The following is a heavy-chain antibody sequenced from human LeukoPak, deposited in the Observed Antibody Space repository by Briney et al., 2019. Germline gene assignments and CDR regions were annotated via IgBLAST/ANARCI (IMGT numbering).Heavy chain of an antibody. V-gene: IGHV5-10-1*01. D-gene: IGHD4-17*01. Sequence: GEPLKISCKGSGYSFTSYWISWVRQMPGKGLEWMGRIGPSDSYTNYSPSFQGHVTISADKSISTAYLQWSSLKASDTAMYYCARRPNDLYDYGDYLLTDWGQGTLVTVSS. J-gene: IGHJ4*02. CDR1: GYSFTSYW. CDR3: ARRPNDLYDYGDYLLTD. CDR2: IGPSDSYT.